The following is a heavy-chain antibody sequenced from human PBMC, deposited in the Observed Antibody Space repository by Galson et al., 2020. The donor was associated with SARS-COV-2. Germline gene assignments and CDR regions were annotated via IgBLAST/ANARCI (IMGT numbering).Heavy chain of an antibody. V-gene: IGHV4-31*03. Sequence: ETSETLSLTCTVSGGSISSGGYYWSWIRQHPGKGLEWIGYIYYSGSTYYNPSLKSRVTISVDTSKTQFSLKLRSVTAADTAVYYCARDWFINYYDSSGYYSRPRYYYYYGMDVWGQGTTVTVSS. D-gene: IGHD3-22*01. CDR2: IYYSGST. J-gene: IGHJ6*02. CDR1: GGSISSGGYY. CDR3: ARDWFINYYDSSGYYSRPRYYYYYGMDV.